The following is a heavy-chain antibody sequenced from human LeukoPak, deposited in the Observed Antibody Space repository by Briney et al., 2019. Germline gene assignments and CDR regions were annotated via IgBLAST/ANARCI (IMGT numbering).Heavy chain of an antibody. V-gene: IGHV4-4*07. J-gene: IGHJ4*02. Sequence: SETLSLTCTVSGGSMSSFYWDWLRQPAGKGLQWIGRIYTSGVTNYNPSLKSRVIMSVDTSKNQFSLKLSSVTAADTAVYYCAREWTSGDGSGYPYYFDYWGPGTLVTVSS. CDR3: AREWTSGDGSGYPYYFDY. CDR2: IYTSGVT. D-gene: IGHD3-22*01. CDR1: GGSMSSFY.